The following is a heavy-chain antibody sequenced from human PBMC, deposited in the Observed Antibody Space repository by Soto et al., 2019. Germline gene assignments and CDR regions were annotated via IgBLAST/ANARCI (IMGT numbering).Heavy chain of an antibody. V-gene: IGHV4-31*03. CDR2: IYYSGST. J-gene: IGHJ1*01. CDR1: GVSISSSPYY. Sequence: QVQLQESGPGLVKPSQTLSLTCIVSGVSISSSPYYWTWIRQHPVKGLEWIGYIYYSGSTHYNPSLKSRLTISIDTSKNQFAMKLTSLTAADTAVYYCARDGGGCSGGSCWSGWGQATRVIVSS. CDR3: ARDGGGCSGGSCWSG. D-gene: IGHD2-15*01.